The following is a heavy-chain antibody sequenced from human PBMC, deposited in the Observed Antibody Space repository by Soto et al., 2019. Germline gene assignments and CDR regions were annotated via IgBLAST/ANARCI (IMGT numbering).Heavy chain of an antibody. D-gene: IGHD2-2*02. V-gene: IGHV1-18*01. Sequence: ASVKVSFKASGYTFTSYGISWVRQAPGQGLEWMGWISAYNGNTNYAQKLQGRVTMTTDTSTSTAYMELRSLRSDDTAVYYCARDLEDCSSTSCYRYYYYGMDVWGQGTTVTVSS. CDR3: ARDLEDCSSTSCYRYYYYGMDV. CDR1: GYTFTSYG. J-gene: IGHJ6*02. CDR2: ISAYNGNT.